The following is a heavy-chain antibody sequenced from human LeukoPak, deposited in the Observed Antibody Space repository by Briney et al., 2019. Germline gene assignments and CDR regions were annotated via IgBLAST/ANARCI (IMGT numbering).Heavy chain of an antibody. CDR2: ISWDGGST. D-gene: IGHD3-16*01. J-gene: IGHJ4*02. V-gene: IGHV3-43*01. Sequence: GGSLRLSCAASGFTFDDYTMHWVRQAPGKGLEWVSLISWDGGSTYSADSVKGRFTISRDNSKNSLYLQMNSLRAEDTAVYYCASPSGYVWDWGQGTLVTVSS. CDR1: GFTFDDYT. CDR3: ASPSGYVWD.